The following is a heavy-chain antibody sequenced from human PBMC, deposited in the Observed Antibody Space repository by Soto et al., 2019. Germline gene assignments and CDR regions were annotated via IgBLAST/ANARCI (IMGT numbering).Heavy chain of an antibody. CDR3: PWSYQYYYYAMDV. D-gene: IGHD1-26*01. J-gene: IGHJ6*02. CDR2: SDYTGST. Sequence: QVQLEESGPGLVKPSETLSLTCTVSGVSISSRTYYWGWIRQPPGKGLEWIGGSDYTGSTYHNPSLKSRVTISVDTSKNQFSLKLSSVTAADTAVYYCPWSYQYYYYAMDVWGQGTTVTVSS. CDR1: GVSISSRTYY. V-gene: IGHV4-39*01.